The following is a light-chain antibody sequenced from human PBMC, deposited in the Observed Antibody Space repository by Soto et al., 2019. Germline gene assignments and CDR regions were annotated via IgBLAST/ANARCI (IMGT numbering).Light chain of an antibody. V-gene: IGLV2-8*01. CDR1: SSDVGGYNY. J-gene: IGLJ1*01. Sequence: QSVLTQPPSASGSPGQSVTISCTGTSSDVGGYNYVSWYQQHPGKAPKLMIYEVSKRPSGVPDRFSACKSGNTASLTVSGLQAEDEAGYYCSSYAGSTYVFGTGTKLTVL. CDR3: SSYAGSTYV. CDR2: EVS.